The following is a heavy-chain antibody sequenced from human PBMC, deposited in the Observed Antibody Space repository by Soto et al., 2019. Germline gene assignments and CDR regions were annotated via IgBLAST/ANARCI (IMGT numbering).Heavy chain of an antibody. J-gene: IGHJ4*02. CDR3: ARAGYSGPVAD. Sequence: PGGSLRLSCAASGFTFSNYYMNWIRQAPGKGLEWVSSISATGRTTYYADSVKGRFTISRDNGKNALFLQMDSLRGDDTAGYYCARAGYSGPVADWDKGTMFTASS. D-gene: IGHD1-26*01. CDR1: GFTFSNYY. CDR2: ISATGRTT. V-gene: IGHV3-11*01.